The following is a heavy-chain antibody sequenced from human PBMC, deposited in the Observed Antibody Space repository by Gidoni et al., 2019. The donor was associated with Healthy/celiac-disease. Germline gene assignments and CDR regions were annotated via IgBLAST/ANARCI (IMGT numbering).Heavy chain of an antibody. V-gene: IGHV4-38-2*02. CDR2: IYHSGST. J-gene: IGHJ5*02. CDR1: GYSISSGYY. Sequence: QVQLQESGPGLVKPSETLSLTCAVSGYSISSGYYWGWIRQPPGKGLEWIGSIYHSGSTYYNPSLKSRVTISVDTSKNQFSLKLSAVTAADTAVYYCARDPGRTTVNRNWFDPWGQGTLVTVSS. CDR3: ARDPGRTTVNRNWFDP. D-gene: IGHD4-4*01.